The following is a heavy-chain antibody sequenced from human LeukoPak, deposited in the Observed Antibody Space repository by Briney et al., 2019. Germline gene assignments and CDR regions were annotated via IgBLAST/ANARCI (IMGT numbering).Heavy chain of an antibody. CDR3: ARMNDFWSGDSGFDP. D-gene: IGHD3-3*01. Sequence: PSETLSLTCAVYGGSFSGYYWSWIRQPPGKGLEWIGYIYYSGSTNYNPSLKSRVTISVDTSKNQFSLKLSSVTAADTAFYYCARMNDFWSGDSGFDPWGQGTLVTVSS. J-gene: IGHJ5*02. CDR2: IYYSGST. V-gene: IGHV4-59*12. CDR1: GGSFSGYY.